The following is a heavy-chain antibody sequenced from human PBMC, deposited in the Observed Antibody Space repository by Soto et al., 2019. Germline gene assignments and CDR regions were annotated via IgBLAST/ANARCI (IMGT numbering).Heavy chain of an antibody. J-gene: IGHJ4*02. V-gene: IGHV3-23*01. Sequence: GGSLRLSCAASGFTFSSYGMSWVRQAPGKGLEWVSSISSSDNEKFYAASVKGRFTISRDSSKNTLYLEMSSLRPEDTAVYYCVRRGYNWQFSDYWGQGTLVTVSS. CDR2: ISSSDNEK. CDR1: GFTFSSYG. CDR3: VRRGYNWQFSDY. D-gene: IGHD6-25*01.